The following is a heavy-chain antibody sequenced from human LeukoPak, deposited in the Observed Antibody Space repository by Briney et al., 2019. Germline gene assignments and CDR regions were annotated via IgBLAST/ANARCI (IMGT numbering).Heavy chain of an antibody. J-gene: IGHJ4*02. V-gene: IGHV3-7*01. D-gene: IGHD3-9*01. CDR2: IKQDGSEK. CDR1: GFTFSSYW. Sequence: GGSLRPSCAASGFTFSSYWMSWVRQAPGKGLEWVANIKQDGSEKYYVDSVKGRFTISRDNAKNSLYLQMNSLRAEDTAVYYCARSYYDILTGYPTYWGQGTLVTVSS. CDR3: ARSYYDILTGYPTY.